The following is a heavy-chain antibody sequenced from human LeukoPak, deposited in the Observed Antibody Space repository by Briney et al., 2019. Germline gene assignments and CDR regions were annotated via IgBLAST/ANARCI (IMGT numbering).Heavy chain of an antibody. D-gene: IGHD2-15*01. CDR3: ATIPAGYCSGGSCYLADY. Sequence: GGSLRLSCAASGFTFSSYAMSWVGHAPGKGLEWVAAISGSGGSTYYADSVKGRFTISRDNSKNTLYLQMNSLRAEDTAVYYCATIPAGYCSGGSCYLADYWGQGTLVTVSS. CDR2: ISGSGGST. V-gene: IGHV3-23*01. J-gene: IGHJ4*02. CDR1: GFTFSSYA.